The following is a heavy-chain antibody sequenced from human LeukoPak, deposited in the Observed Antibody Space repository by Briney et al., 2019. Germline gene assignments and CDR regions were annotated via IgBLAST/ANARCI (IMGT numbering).Heavy chain of an antibody. CDR3: TTGSNWNLPLAYYYYYMDV. CDR1: GFTFSGSA. J-gene: IGHJ6*03. V-gene: IGHV3-73*01. CDR2: IRSKANSYAT. Sequence: GGSLRLSCAASGFTFSGSAMHWVRQASGKGLEWLGRIRSKANSYATVYAASVKGRFTISRDDSKNTAYLQMNSLKTEDTAVYYCTTGSNWNLPLAYYYYYMDVWGKGTTVTVSS. D-gene: IGHD1-20*01.